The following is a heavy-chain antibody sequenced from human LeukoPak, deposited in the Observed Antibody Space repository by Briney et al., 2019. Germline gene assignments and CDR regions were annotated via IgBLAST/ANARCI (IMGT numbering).Heavy chain of an antibody. CDR2: ITSGSSYI. J-gene: IGHJ4*02. Sequence: PGGSLRLSCAASGFTFSSYSMNWVRQAPGKGLEWVSSITSGSSYIYYADSVKGRFTISRDNAKNSLYLQMNSLRAEDTAVYYCSRGSATIPDYWGQGTLVTVSS. CDR3: SRGSATIPDY. V-gene: IGHV3-21*04. D-gene: IGHD2-21*01. CDR1: GFTFSSYS.